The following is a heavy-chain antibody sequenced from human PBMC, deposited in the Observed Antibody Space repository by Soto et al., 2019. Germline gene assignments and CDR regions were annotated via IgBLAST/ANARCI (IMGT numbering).Heavy chain of an antibody. J-gene: IGHJ6*02. CDR3: ARDLGITGTTSYYYYGMDV. V-gene: IGHV1-18*01. CDR2: ISAYNGNT. D-gene: IGHD1-7*01. CDR1: GYTFTSYG. Sequence: GASVKVSCKASGYTFTSYGISWVRQAPGQGLEWMGWISAYNGNTNYAQKLQGRVTMTRDTSTSTAYMELRSLRSDDTAVYYCARDLGITGTTSYYYYGMDVWGQGALVTVSS.